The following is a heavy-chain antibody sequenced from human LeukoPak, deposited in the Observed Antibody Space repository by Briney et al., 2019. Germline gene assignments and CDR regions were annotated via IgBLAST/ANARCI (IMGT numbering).Heavy chain of an antibody. V-gene: IGHV1-2*02. CDR2: INPNSGGT. J-gene: IGHJ4*02. D-gene: IGHD5-18*01. CDR1: GYTFTGYY. Sequence: GASVKVSCKASGYTFTGYYMHWVRQAPGQGLEWMGWINPNSGGTNYAQKLQGRVTMTTDTSTSTAYMELRSLRSDDTAVYYCARECGYSYGFLDYWGQGTLVTVSS. CDR3: ARECGYSYGFLDY.